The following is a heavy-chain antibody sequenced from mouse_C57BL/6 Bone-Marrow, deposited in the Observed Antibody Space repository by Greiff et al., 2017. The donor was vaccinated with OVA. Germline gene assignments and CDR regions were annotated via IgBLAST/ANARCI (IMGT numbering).Heavy chain of an antibody. CDR1: GYTFTSYG. CDR2: IYPSSGTT. D-gene: IGHD1-1*01. Sequence: QVQLQQSGAELARPGASVTLSCTASGYTFTSYGISWVKQSPAQGLEWIGEIYPSSGTTYYTEKFKGKVTLTADKSSSTAYMELRSLTSEDTADDIGTKSWYSSTWFAYGGRGNGVTVTA. V-gene: IGHV1-81*01. J-gene: IGHJ3*01. CDR3: TKSWYSSTWFAY.